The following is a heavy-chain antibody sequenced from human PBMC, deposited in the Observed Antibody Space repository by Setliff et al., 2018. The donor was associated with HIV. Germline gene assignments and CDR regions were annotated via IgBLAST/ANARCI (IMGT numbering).Heavy chain of an antibody. D-gene: IGHD3-10*01. V-gene: IGHV3-23*01. J-gene: IGHJ6*03. CDR3: ARVVDTSGGYWGSFYRYMDV. CDR2: ISGSGDTI. CDR1: GFRFSDYT. Sequence: GGSLRLSCAPSGFRFSDYTMTWVRQAPGKGLECVSGISGSGDTIYHADSVKGRFTSSRDNSKNILSLQRSSRTAEDTAVYYCARVVDTSGGYWGSFYRYMDVWGKGTTVTVSS.